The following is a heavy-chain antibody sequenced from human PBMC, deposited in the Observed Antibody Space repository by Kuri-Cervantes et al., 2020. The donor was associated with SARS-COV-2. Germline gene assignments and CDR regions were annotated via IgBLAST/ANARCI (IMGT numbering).Heavy chain of an antibody. J-gene: IGHJ6*01. CDR3: ARVLGDDFWSGYYNYYYYGMDV. CDR1: GGSISSSSYY. V-gene: IGHV4-39*07. CDR2: IYYSGST. D-gene: IGHD3-3*01. Sequence: SETLSLTCTVSGGSISSSSYYWGWIRQPPGKGLEWIGSIYYSGSTNYNPSLKSRVTISVDTSKNQFSLKLSSVTAADTAVYYCARVLGDDFWSGYYNYYYYGMDVWGQGTTVTVYS.